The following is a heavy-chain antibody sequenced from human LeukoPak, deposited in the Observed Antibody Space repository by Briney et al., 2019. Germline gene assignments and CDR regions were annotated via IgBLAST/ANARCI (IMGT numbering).Heavy chain of an antibody. CDR2: IGGSGGNT. Sequence: GGSLRLSCAASGFSFSSYAMSWVRQAPGKGLEWVSVIGGSGGNTYYADSVKGRFTISRDNSKNTLYLQMNSLRAEDTAVYYCAKGYYYDSSGYYYYWGQGTLVTVSS. CDR1: GFSFSSYA. D-gene: IGHD3-22*01. J-gene: IGHJ4*02. V-gene: IGHV3-23*01. CDR3: AKGYYYDSSGYYYY.